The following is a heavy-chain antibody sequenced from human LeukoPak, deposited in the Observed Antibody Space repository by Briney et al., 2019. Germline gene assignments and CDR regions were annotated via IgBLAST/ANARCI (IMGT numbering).Heavy chain of an antibody. J-gene: IGHJ4*02. V-gene: IGHV3-23*01. CDR3: ATYDYVWGRYRLAQSDY. CDR1: GFTFRSYA. D-gene: IGHD3-16*02. Sequence: GGSLRLSCAASGFTFRSYAMSWVHQLPGKGLEWLSYINESGGSAYYADSVKGRLVISRDNSKNSLYLEINSLRAEDTAIYYCATYDYVWGRYRLAQSDYWGQGTLVTVSS. CDR2: INESGGSA.